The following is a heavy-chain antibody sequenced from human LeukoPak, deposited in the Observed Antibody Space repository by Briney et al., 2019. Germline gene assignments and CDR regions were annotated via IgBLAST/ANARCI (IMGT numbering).Heavy chain of an antibody. Sequence: SETLSLTCAVYGVSFSGYYWSWIRQPPGKGLEWIGEINHRGSTNYNPSLKSRVTISVDTSKNQFSLELNSVTAADTAVYYCATRGGNYYDSSGYSDYWARGTLVTVSS. CDR2: INHRGST. D-gene: IGHD3-22*01. J-gene: IGHJ4*02. V-gene: IGHV4-34*01. CDR3: ATRGGNYYDSSGYSDY. CDR1: GVSFSGYY.